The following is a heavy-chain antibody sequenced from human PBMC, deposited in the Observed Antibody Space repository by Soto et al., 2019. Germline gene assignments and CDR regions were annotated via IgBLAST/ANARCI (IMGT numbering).Heavy chain of an antibody. Sequence: QVQLVQSGAEVKKPGASVKVSCKASGYTFTSYDINWVRQATGQGLEWMGWMNPNGGNTGYAQKFQGRVTMTRNTSISTAYMELSSLRSEDTAVYYCVRAQRPDDAFDIWGQGTMVTVSS. J-gene: IGHJ3*02. D-gene: IGHD6-25*01. CDR2: MNPNGGNT. V-gene: IGHV1-8*01. CDR1: GYTFTSYD. CDR3: VRAQRPDDAFDI.